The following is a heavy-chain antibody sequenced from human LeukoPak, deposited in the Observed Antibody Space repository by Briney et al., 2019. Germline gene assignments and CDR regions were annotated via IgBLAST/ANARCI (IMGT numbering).Heavy chain of an antibody. D-gene: IGHD6-13*01. Sequence: SLKISSKTSGGTFSSSAIRWGRHGPGQGLEWKGGIIPIFGTANYAQKFQGRVTITTDESTSTACMELSSLRSEDTAVYYCAREYSSPSWGQGTLVTVSS. CDR3: AREYSSPS. V-gene: IGHV1-69*05. CDR1: GGTFSSSA. J-gene: IGHJ5*02. CDR2: IIPIFGTA.